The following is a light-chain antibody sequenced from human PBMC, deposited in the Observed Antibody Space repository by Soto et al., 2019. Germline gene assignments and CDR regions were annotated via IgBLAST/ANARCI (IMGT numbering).Light chain of an antibody. V-gene: IGKV3-15*01. Sequence: EIVMTQSPATLSVSPGGRATLSCRASQSISDTLAWYQQKPGQAPRLLIHGASTRATGFPGRFSGSGSGTDFTLTISSLQSEDFATYYCQHYNSYSEAFGQGTKVELK. J-gene: IGKJ1*01. CDR3: QHYNSYSEA. CDR1: QSISDT. CDR2: GAS.